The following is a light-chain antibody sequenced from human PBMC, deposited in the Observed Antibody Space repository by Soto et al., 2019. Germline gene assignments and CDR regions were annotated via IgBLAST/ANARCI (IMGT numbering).Light chain of an antibody. J-gene: IGKJ4*01. Sequence: EIVLTQSPGTLSLSPGERATLSCRASQSFTSRYLSWYQQKPGQAPRLLIYGVSSRATGIPDRFSGSGSGTDFTLTISRLEPEDFAVYYCQQYGTSPPLTFGGGTKVEIK. CDR2: GVS. CDR1: QSFTSRY. V-gene: IGKV3-20*01. CDR3: QQYGTSPPLT.